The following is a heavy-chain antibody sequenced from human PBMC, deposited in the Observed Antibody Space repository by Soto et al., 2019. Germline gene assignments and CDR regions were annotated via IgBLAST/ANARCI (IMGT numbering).Heavy chain of an antibody. CDR3: ARRGGSSWYYSYYGMDV. J-gene: IGHJ6*02. CDR1: GYSFTSYW. V-gene: IGHV5-51*01. CDR2: IYPGDSDT. D-gene: IGHD6-13*01. Sequence: PGESLTISCKGSGYSFTSYWIGWVRQMPGKGLEWMGIIYPGDSDTRYSPSFQGQVTISADKSISTAYLQWSSLKASDTAMYYCARRGGSSWYYSYYGMDVWGQGTTVTVSS.